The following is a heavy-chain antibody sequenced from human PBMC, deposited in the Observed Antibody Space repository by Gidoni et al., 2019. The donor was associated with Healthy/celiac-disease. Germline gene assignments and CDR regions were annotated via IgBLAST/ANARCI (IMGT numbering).Heavy chain of an antibody. CDR3: AKQVTTGAFWTN. CDR1: GFTFSSYA. CDR2: ISGRVGST. Sequence: EVQLLESGGGLVQPGGSLRLPCAAPGFTFSSYAMGWVRQAPGKGLEWGSAISGRVGSTNYADSVKGRFTISRDNSKNTLYLQMNSLRAEDTAVYYCAKQVTTGAFWTNWGQGTLVTVSS. D-gene: IGHD4-17*01. V-gene: IGHV3-23*01. J-gene: IGHJ4*02.